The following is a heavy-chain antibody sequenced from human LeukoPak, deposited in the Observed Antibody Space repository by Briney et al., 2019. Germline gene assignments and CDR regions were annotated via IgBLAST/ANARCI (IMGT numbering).Heavy chain of an antibody. D-gene: IGHD3/OR15-3a*01. V-gene: IGHV3-11*01. CDR2: ISGSGSDI. J-gene: IGHJ4*02. Sequence: GGSLRLSCVTSGFIFSGHYMSWIRQAPGKGLEWVGYISGSGSDISYADSVKGRFTISRDNAKDSLYLQMNSLRADDTAVYYCGTHAGRTGSGDWGQGTLVT. CDR1: GFIFSGHY. CDR3: GTHAGRTGSGD.